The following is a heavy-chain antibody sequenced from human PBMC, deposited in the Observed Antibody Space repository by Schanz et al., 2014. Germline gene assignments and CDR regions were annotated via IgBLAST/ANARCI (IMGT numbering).Heavy chain of an antibody. J-gene: IGHJ4*02. CDR3: ARDFHGYLPHLDY. CDR1: GFTFSDYW. V-gene: IGHV3-7*05. Sequence: EVQLVASGGGLVQPGGSLRLSCAASGFTFSDYWMSWVRQAPGKGREWVAILSHDGSKKYYEDSVKGQYTVSRDNYKNTMSLYLKSLSAEAEAVDYCARDFHGYLPHLDYWGQGSLVTVSS. D-gene: IGHD5-12*01. CDR2: LSHDGSKK.